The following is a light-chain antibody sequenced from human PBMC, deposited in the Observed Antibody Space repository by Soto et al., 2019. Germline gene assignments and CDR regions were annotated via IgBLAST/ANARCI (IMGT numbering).Light chain of an antibody. V-gene: IGKV3-15*01. CDR1: QSVSNN. Sequence: EIVLTQSPGTLSLSPVERATLSCMASQSVSNNYLAWYQQKPGQAPRLLIYGASTRATGIPARFSGSGSGTEFTLTISSLQSEDFAVYYCQQYNNWPPRVTFGPGTKVDIK. CDR2: GAS. J-gene: IGKJ3*01. CDR3: QQYNNWPPRVT.